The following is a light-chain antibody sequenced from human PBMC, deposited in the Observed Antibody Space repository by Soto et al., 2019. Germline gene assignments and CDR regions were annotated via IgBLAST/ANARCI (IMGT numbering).Light chain of an antibody. CDR2: DVS. Sequence: QSALTQPASVSGSPGQSITISCTGTSSDVGGYNYVSWYQLHPGKAPKLMIYDVSNRPSGVSNRFSGSKSGNTASLTISGLQAEDEADYYCSSYTGSSTLYVFGTGTKLTVL. V-gene: IGLV2-14*01. CDR3: SSYTGSSTLYV. J-gene: IGLJ1*01. CDR1: SSDVGGYNY.